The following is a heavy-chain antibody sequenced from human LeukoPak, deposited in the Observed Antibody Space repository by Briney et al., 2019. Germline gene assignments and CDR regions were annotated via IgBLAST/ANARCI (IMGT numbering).Heavy chain of an antibody. CDR3: ARDGGQWLVFSYFDY. V-gene: IGHV4-39*07. D-gene: IGHD6-19*01. CDR1: GGSISSSSYY. CDR2: IYYSGST. Sequence: PSETLSLTCTVSGGSISSSSYYWGWIRQPPGKGLVWIGSIYYSGSTYYNPSLKSRVTISVDTSKNQFSLKLSSVTAADTAVYYCARDGGQWLVFSYFDYWGQGTLVTVSS. J-gene: IGHJ4*02.